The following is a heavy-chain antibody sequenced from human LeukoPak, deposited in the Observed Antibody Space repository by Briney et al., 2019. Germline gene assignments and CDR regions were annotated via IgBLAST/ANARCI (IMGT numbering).Heavy chain of an antibody. D-gene: IGHD3-10*01. Sequence: SETLSLTCTVSGYSMSSGYYWGWIRQPPERGLEWIGSMYHTGSTYYNPSLKSRVTISVDTSKNQFSLKLSSVTAADTAVYYCAADYYGSGSYYRPSVDYFDYWGQGTLVTVSS. CDR3: AADYYGSGSYYRPSVDYFDY. CDR1: GYSMSSGYY. V-gene: IGHV4-38-2*02. CDR2: MYHTGST. J-gene: IGHJ4*02.